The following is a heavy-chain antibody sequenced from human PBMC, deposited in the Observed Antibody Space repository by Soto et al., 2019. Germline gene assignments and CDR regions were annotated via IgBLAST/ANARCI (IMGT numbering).Heavy chain of an antibody. CDR3: ARRSIAPPYYYYGMDV. D-gene: IGHD6-6*01. CDR2: IYYSGST. Sequence: TLSLTCTVSGGSISSSSYYWGWIRQPPGKGLEWIGSIYYSGSTYYNPSLKSRVTISVDTSKNQFSLKLSSVTAADTAVYYCARRSIAPPYYYYGMDVWGQGTTVTVSS. V-gene: IGHV4-39*01. J-gene: IGHJ6*02. CDR1: GGSISSSSYY.